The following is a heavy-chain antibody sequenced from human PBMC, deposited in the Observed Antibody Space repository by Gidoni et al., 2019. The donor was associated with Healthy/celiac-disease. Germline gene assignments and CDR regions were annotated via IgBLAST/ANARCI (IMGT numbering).Heavy chain of an antibody. V-gene: IGHV4-30-4*01. CDR2: IYYSGST. Sequence: QVQLQESGPGLVKPSQTLSLTCTVSGGSIRRGDYYWSWIRQPPGKGLEWIGYIYYSGSTYYNPSLKSRVTISVDTSKNQFSLKLSSVTAADTAVYYCARSNYYGSGSYFYFDYWGQGTLVTVSS. CDR1: GGSIRRGDYY. J-gene: IGHJ4*02. CDR3: ARSNYYGSGSYFYFDY. D-gene: IGHD3-10*01.